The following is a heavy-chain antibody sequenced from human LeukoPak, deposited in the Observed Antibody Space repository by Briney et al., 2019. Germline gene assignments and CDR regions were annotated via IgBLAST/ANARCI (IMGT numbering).Heavy chain of an antibody. Sequence: SETLSLTCAVYGGSFSGYYWGWIRQPPGKGLEWIGSIFHSGSTYYNPSLRSRVTISVDTSKNQFSLMLSSVTAADTAVYYCARRAHSYGYALDYWGQGTLVTVSS. D-gene: IGHD5-18*01. J-gene: IGHJ4*02. V-gene: IGHV4-38-2*01. CDR3: ARRAHSYGYALDY. CDR2: IFHSGST. CDR1: GGSFSGYY.